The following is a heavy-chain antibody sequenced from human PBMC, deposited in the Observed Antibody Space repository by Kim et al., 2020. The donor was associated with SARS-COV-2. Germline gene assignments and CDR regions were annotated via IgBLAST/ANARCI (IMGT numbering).Heavy chain of an antibody. Sequence: GGSLRLSCAASGFTVSSNYMSWVRQAPGKGLEWVSVIYGGGSTYYADSVKGRFTISRDNSKNTLYPQMNSLRAEDTAVYYCARGGSYYYYGMDVWGQGTTVTVSS. CDR2: IYGGGST. D-gene: IGHD3-16*01. CDR1: GFTVSSNY. CDR3: ARGGSYYYYGMDV. J-gene: IGHJ6*02. V-gene: IGHV3-53*01.